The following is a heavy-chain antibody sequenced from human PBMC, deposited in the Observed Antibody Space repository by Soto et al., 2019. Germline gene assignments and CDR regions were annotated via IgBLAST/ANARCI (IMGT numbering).Heavy chain of an antibody. CDR2: ISAYNGNT. V-gene: IGHV1-18*04. CDR1: GYTFTNYG. Sequence: ASVKVSCKASGYTFTNYGISWVRQAPGQGLEWMGWISAYNGNTNYAQKLQGRVTMTTDTSTSTAYMELRSLRSDDTAVYYCARDLGPITIFGVVHNWFDPWGQGTLVTVSS. CDR3: ARDLGPITIFGVVHNWFDP. J-gene: IGHJ5*02. D-gene: IGHD3-3*01.